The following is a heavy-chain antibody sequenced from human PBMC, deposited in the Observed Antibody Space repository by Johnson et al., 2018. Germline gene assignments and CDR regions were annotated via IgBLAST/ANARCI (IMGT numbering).Heavy chain of an antibody. J-gene: IGHJ6*03. CDR3: ARVGVYVLYYMDV. CDR1: GFTFSSYW. V-gene: IGHV3-7*01. D-gene: IGHD2/OR15-2a*01. CDR2: IKQDGGEK. Sequence: EVQLLESGGGLVQPGGSLRLSCAASGFTFSSYWMNWVRQAPGKGLEWVANIKQDGGEKYLVDAVKGRFTISRDNAKNSLYLQMNSLRAEDTAVYYCARVGVYVLYYMDVWGKGTTVTVSS.